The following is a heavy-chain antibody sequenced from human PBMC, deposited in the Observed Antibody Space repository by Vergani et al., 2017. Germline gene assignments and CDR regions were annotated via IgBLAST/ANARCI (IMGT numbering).Heavy chain of an antibody. CDR1: GFDFSQAW. V-gene: IGHV3-15*05. CDR2: SKPKTEGGTT. Sequence: EVQLVESGGDLVQPGRSLRLSCQVSGFDFSQAWMNWVRQSPGKGLEYIGLSKPKTEGGTTHYNAAMKGRVTISRDDSKSVLFLEMTNLAPEDTAVYYCWDTNYSNSWDFWGQGALVTVSS. CDR3: WDTNYSNSWDF. J-gene: IGHJ4*02. D-gene: IGHD2-8*01.